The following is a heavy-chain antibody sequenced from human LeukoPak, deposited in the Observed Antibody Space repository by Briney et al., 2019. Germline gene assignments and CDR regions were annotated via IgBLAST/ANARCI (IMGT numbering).Heavy chain of an antibody. CDR3: ARGRAKKGGATKNIGDY. J-gene: IGHJ4*02. Sequence: ASVKVSCKASGYTFTSYDINWVRQATGQGLEWMGWMNPNSGNTGYAQKFQGRVTMTRNTSISTAYMELSSLRSEDTAVYYCARGRAKKGGATKNIGDYWGQGTLVTVSS. D-gene: IGHD1-26*01. CDR2: MNPNSGNT. CDR1: GYTFTSYD. V-gene: IGHV1-8*01.